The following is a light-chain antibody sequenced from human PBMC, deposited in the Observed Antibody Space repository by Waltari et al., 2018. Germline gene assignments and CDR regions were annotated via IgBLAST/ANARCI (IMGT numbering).Light chain of an antibody. Sequence: DIQMTQSPSSLSASVGDRVTITCRASQGINSWLVWYQQKPGKAPKLLIYRASNLETGVPSRFSGSGSGTDFTLTISSLQPEDIATYFCQQHENSPYSFGQGTKVEIK. CDR2: RAS. CDR1: QGINSW. J-gene: IGKJ2*03. V-gene: IGKV1-33*01. CDR3: QQHENSPYS.